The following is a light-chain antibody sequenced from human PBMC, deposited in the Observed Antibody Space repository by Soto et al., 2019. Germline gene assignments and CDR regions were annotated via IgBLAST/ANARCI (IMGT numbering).Light chain of an antibody. CDR1: SSNIGSNT. J-gene: IGLJ2*01. V-gene: IGLV1-44*01. Sequence: QSVVTQPPSTSGTPGQRVTISCSGSSSNIGSNTVNWYQQLPGTAPKLLMYGNNQRPSGVPDRFSASKSGTSASLAISGLQSEDEADYYCAAWDDSLNGLVFGGGTKLTVL. CDR3: AAWDDSLNGLV. CDR2: GNN.